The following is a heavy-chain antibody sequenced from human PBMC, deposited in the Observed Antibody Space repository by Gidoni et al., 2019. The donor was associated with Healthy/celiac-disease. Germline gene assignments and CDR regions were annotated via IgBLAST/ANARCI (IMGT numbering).Heavy chain of an antibody. CDR3: ARYGSWYRKYFDY. D-gene: IGHD6-13*01. J-gene: IGHJ4*02. V-gene: IGHV3-11*05. CDR1: GFPFSDYY. Sequence: QVQLVESGGGLVKPGGSLRLPCAASGFPFSDYYMSWIRQAPGKGLEWVSYISSSSSYTNYADSVKGRFTISRDNAKNSLYLQMNSLRAEDAAVYYCARYGSWYRKYFDYWGQGTLVTVSS. CDR2: ISSSSSYT.